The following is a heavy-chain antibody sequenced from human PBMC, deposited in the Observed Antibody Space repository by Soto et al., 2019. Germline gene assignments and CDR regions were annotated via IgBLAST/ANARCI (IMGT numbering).Heavy chain of an antibody. J-gene: IGHJ5*01. V-gene: IGHV4-30-4*01. CDR1: GGSISSGDYY. Sequence: PSETLSLTCTVSGGSISSGDYYWSWIRQPPGKGLEWIGYIYYSGSTYYNPSLKSRVTISVDTSKNQFSLKLSSVTAADTAVYYCASVWSSVVPATMIDPCAQHTPVPVS. CDR2: IYYSGST. CDR3: ASVWSSVVPATMIDP. D-gene: IGHD3-16*01.